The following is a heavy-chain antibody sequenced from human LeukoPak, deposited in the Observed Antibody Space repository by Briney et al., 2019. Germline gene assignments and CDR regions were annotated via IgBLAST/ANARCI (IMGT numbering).Heavy chain of an antibody. Sequence: GGSLRLSCAVSGFTFSSYGMSWVRQAPGKGLEWVSAISGSGGSTYYADSVKGRFTISRDSSKNTLFLQMNRLRPEDAAVYYCAKAPVTTCRGAFCYPFDYWGLGTLVTVSS. CDR3: AKAPVTTCRGAFCYPFDY. V-gene: IGHV3-23*01. J-gene: IGHJ4*02. D-gene: IGHD2-15*01. CDR1: GFTFSSYG. CDR2: ISGSGGST.